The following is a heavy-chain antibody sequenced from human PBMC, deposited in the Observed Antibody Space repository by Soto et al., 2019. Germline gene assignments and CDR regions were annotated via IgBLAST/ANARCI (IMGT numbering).Heavy chain of an antibody. V-gene: IGHV1-8*01. CDR1: GYTFTSYD. CDR2: MNPNSGNT. J-gene: IGHJ4*02. Sequence: ASVKVSCKASGYTFTSYDINWVRQATGQGLEWMGWMNPNSGNTGYAQKFQGRVTMTRNTSISTAYMELSSLRSEDTAVYYCARVRRGVQMTTDTQYYFDYWGQGTLVTVSS. CDR3: ARVRRGVQMTTDTQYYFDY. D-gene: IGHD4-17*01.